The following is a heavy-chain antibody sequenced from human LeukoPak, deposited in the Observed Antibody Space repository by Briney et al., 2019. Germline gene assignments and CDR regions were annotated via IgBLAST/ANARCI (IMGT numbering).Heavy chain of an antibody. D-gene: IGHD2-2*01. CDR1: GFTFSSYF. CDR3: ARGGIVVVPAADTRGYFDY. J-gene: IGHJ4*02. Sequence: GGSLRLSCAASGFTFSSYFMHWVRQAPGKGLVWVSRVSNDGTYTEYADSVKGRFTISRDNAKNSLYLQMNSLRAEDTAVYYCARGGIVVVPAADTRGYFDYWGQGTLVTVSS. CDR2: VSNDGTYT. V-gene: IGHV3-74*03.